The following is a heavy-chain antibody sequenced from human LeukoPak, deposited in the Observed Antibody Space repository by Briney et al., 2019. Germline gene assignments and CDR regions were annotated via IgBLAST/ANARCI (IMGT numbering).Heavy chain of an antibody. CDR1: GGSISSSSYY. CDR2: IYYSGST. J-gene: IGHJ3*02. V-gene: IGHV4-39*01. CDR3: ARLPRAVAGRPPYAFDI. Sequence: SETLSLTCTVSGGSISSSSYYWGWIRQPPGKGLEWIGSIYYSGSTYYNPSLKSRVTISVDTSKNQFSLKLSSVTAADTAVYYCARLPRAVAGRPPYAFDIWGQGTMVTVSS. D-gene: IGHD6-19*01.